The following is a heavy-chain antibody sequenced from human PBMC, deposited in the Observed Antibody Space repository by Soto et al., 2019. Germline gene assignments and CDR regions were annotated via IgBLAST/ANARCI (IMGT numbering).Heavy chain of an antibody. D-gene: IGHD1-26*01. CDR1: GFTFSSYA. Sequence: GGSLRLSCAASGFTFSSYAMSWVRQAPGKGLVWVSRINSDGSSTYYADSVKGRFTISRDNAKNTLYLQMNSLRAEDTAIYYCAIFSPIGRYSTGYWGQGTLVTVSS. J-gene: IGHJ4*02. CDR2: INSDGSST. V-gene: IGHV3-74*01. CDR3: AIFSPIGRYSTGY.